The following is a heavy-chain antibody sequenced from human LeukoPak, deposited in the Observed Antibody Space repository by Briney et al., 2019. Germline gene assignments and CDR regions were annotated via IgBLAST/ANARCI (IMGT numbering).Heavy chain of an antibody. D-gene: IGHD2-2*01. Sequence: GESLKISCKGSGYSFTSYWIGWVRQMPGKGLEWMGIIYPGDSDTRYSPSFQGQVPIAAEKSISTAYLQWSSLKASDTAMYYCARPAVLGYCSSTSCFDYWGQGTLVTVSS. V-gene: IGHV5-51*01. CDR2: IYPGDSDT. CDR1: GYSFTSYW. J-gene: IGHJ4*02. CDR3: ARPAVLGYCSSTSCFDY.